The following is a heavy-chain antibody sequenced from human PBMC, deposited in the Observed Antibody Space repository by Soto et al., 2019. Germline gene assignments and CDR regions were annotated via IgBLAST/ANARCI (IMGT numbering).Heavy chain of an antibody. J-gene: IGHJ4*02. Sequence: LRLSCAASGFTFSSYAMSWVRQAPGKGLEWVSAISGSGGSTYYADSVKGRFTISRDNSKNTLYLQMNSLRAEDTAVYYCAKVSLGDIGHFDYWGQGTLVTVSS. CDR3: AKVSLGDIGHFDY. D-gene: IGHD2-21*02. CDR1: GFTFSSYA. CDR2: ISGSGGST. V-gene: IGHV3-23*01.